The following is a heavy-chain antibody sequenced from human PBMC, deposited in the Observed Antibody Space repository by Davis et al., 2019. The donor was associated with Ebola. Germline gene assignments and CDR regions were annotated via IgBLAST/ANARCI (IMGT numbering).Heavy chain of an antibody. CDR2: IYSGGST. CDR1: GFTVSSNY. V-gene: IGHV3-53*01. D-gene: IGHD1-7*01. CDR3: AREYNWNYVFVDY. J-gene: IGHJ4*02. Sequence: GESLKISCAASGFTVSSNYMSWVRQAPGKGLEWVSVIYSGGSTYYADSVKGRFTISRHNAKNSLYLQMNSLRDEDTAVYYCAREYNWNYVFVDYWGQGTLVTVSS.